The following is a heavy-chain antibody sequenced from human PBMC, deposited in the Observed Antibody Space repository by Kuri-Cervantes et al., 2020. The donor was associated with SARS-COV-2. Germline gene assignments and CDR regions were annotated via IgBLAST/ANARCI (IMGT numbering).Heavy chain of an antibody. CDR3: ARLSPPKDAFDI. V-gene: IGHV4-39*01. CDR2: IYYSGST. J-gene: IGHJ3*02. D-gene: IGHD3-16*02. Sequence: SETLSLTCTVSGGSISSSSYYWGWIRQPPGKGLEWIGSIYYSGSTYYNPSLKSRVTISVDTSKNQLSLKLSSVTAADTAVYYCARLSPPKDAFDIWGQGKMVTVSS. CDR1: GGSISSSSYY.